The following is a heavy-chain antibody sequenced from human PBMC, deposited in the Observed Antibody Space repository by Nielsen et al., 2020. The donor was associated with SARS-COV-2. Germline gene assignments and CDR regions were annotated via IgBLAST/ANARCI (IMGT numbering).Heavy chain of an antibody. CDR2: LNWSGRST. CDR1: GFAFDDHG. V-gene: IGHV3-20*01. D-gene: IGHD2-21*01. Sequence: GESLKISCAASGFAFDDHGMSWVRQVPGKGLEWVSGLNWSGRSTGYADSVKGRFTISRDNAKNSLYLQMNSLRAEDTALYHCATLPYPGILSRLDYYGMDVWGQGTTVTVSS. J-gene: IGHJ6*02. CDR3: ATLPYPGILSRLDYYGMDV.